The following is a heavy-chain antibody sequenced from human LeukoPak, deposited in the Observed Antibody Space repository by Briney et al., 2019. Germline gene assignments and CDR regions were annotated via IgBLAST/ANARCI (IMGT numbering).Heavy chain of an antibody. Sequence: GGSLRLSCAASGFTFSSYSMSWVRQAPGKGLEWVSIFRGSDGSTYYADSVKGRFTISRDISKNTLYLQMNSLRAEDTAVYYCAAHTYSGYDYLGYWGQGTLVTVSS. CDR2: FRGSDGST. CDR3: AAHTYSGYDYLGY. J-gene: IGHJ4*02. V-gene: IGHV3-23*01. CDR1: GFTFSSYS. D-gene: IGHD5-12*01.